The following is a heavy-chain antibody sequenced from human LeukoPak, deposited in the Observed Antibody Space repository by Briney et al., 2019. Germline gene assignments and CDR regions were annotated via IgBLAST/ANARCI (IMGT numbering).Heavy chain of an antibody. V-gene: IGHV4-61*02. CDR3: ARDLLYYYGSGSQYYYYYMDV. CDR2: IYTSGST. D-gene: IGHD3-10*01. J-gene: IGHJ6*03. Sequence: SETLSLTCTVSGGSISSGSYYWSWIRRPAGKGLEWIGRIYTSGSTNYNPSLKSRVTISVDTSKNQFSLKLSSVTAADTAVYYCARDLLYYYGSGSQYYYYYMDVWGKGTTVTVSS. CDR1: GGSISSGSYY.